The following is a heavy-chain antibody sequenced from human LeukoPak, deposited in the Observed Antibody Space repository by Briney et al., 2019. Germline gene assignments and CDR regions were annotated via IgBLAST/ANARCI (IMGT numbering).Heavy chain of an antibody. V-gene: IGHV4-39*07. J-gene: IGHJ4*02. CDR3: ARIAVAGDY. CDR2: INHSGST. Sequence: SETLSLTCTVSSGSISSGDYYWSWIRQPPGKGLEWIGEINHSGSTNYNPSLKSRATISVDTSKNQFSLKLSSVTAADTAVYYCARIAVAGDYWGQGTLVTVSS. CDR1: SGSISSGDYY. D-gene: IGHD6-19*01.